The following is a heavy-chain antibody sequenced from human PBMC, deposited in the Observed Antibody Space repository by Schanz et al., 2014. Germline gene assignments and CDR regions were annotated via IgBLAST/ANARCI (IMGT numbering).Heavy chain of an antibody. D-gene: IGHD6-13*01. CDR2: IRYTGGNK. J-gene: IGHJ4*02. V-gene: IGHV3-30*02. CDR3: VKDLGGSSSSWYSHFDY. CDR1: GFTFSSSG. Sequence: QVQLVESGGGVVQPGGSLRLSCVASGFTFSSSGMHWVRQAPGKGLEWVAFIRYTGGNKYYPDSVKGRFTISRDNSKNTVYLQMNSLRAEDTAVYHCVKDLGGSSSSWYSHFDYWGQGALVTVSS.